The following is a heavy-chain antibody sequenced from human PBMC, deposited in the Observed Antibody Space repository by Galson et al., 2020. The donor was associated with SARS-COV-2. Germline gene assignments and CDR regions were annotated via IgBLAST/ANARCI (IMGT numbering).Heavy chain of an antibody. Sequence: GGSLRLSCAASGFSFSSYGMHWVRQAPGKGLEWVAGIWFDGSDKYYADSVKGRFTISRDNSKNTLYLQMNSLRAEDTAIYYCAKMEGIAVAATPNWGQGTLVTVSS. D-gene: IGHD6-19*01. CDR2: IWFDGSDK. J-gene: IGHJ4*02. V-gene: IGHV3-33*06. CDR1: GFSFSSYG. CDR3: AKMEGIAVAATPN.